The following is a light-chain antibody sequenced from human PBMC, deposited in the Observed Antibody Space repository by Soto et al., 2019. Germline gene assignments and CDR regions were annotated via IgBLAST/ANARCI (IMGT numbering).Light chain of an antibody. CDR3: QQSFTLPLT. J-gene: IGKJ4*01. Sequence: EVVLTQAPGTLYLSPGDRATLSCRASERVASNFLAWFQQKPGQAPRLLIYDASRRATGIPDRFSGSGSGTDFTLTVSRLEPEDFAVYYCQQSFTLPLTFGGGTKVEIK. V-gene: IGKV3-20*01. CDR1: ERVASNF. CDR2: DAS.